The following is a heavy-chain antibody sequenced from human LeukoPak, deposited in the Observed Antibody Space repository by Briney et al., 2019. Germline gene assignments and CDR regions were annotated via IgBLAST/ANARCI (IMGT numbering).Heavy chain of an antibody. CDR3: ALGATSIADDTLRLDV. Sequence: GASVKVSCKASGYTFTGYYIHWVRQAPGQGLQWMGWINPNSGGTNYAQKFQGRVTMTRDTSISTAYMELSRLRSDDTAVYYCALGATSIADDTLRLDVWGQGTMVTVSS. D-gene: IGHD6-6*01. V-gene: IGHV1-2*02. J-gene: IGHJ6*02. CDR1: GYTFTGYY. CDR2: INPNSGGT.